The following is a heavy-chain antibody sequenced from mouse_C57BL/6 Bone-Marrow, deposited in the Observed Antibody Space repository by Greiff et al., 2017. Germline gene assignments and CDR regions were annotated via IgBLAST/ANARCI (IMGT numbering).Heavy chain of an antibody. V-gene: IGHV5-17*01. J-gene: IGHJ1*03. Sequence: EVKVEESGGGLVKPGGSLKLSCAASGFTFSDYGMHWVRQAPEKGLEWVAYISSGSSTIYYADTVKGRFTISRDNAKNTLFLQMTSLRSEDTAMYYCARDYYGSSYVNWYFDVWGTGTTVTVAS. CDR2: ISSGSSTI. CDR1: GFTFSDYG. D-gene: IGHD1-1*01. CDR3: ARDYYGSSYVNWYFDV.